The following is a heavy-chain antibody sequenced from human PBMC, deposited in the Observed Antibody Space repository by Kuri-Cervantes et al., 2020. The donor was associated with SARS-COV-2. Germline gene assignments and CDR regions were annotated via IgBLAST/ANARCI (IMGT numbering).Heavy chain of an antibody. J-gene: IGHJ4*02. Sequence: SETLSLTCTVSGGSISSSDYYWSWIRQPPGKGLEWIGYIYYRGSTYYNPSLKSRVTISIDTSKNQFSVNLNSVTAADTAVYYCARGYSSGTYLIDYWGQGTLVTVSS. CDR2: IYYRGST. CDR3: ARGYSSGTYLIDY. CDR1: GGSISSSDYY. D-gene: IGHD3-10*01. V-gene: IGHV4-30-4*01.